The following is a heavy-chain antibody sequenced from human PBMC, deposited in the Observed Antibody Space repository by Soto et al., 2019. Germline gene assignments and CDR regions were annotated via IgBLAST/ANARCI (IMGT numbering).Heavy chain of an antibody. V-gene: IGHV1-69*13. D-gene: IGHD2-15*01. CDR1: GGTFSSYA. CDR3: ARDLAAVAAIWFDP. J-gene: IGHJ5*01. Sequence: SVKVSCKASGGTFSSYAISWVRQAPGQGLEWMGGIIPIFGTANYAQKFQGRVTITADESTSTAYMELSSLRSEDTAVYYCARDLAAVAAIWFDPWGQGTLVTVSS. CDR2: IIPIFGTA.